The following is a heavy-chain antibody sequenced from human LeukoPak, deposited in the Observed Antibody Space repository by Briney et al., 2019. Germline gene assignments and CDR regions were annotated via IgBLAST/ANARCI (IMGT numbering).Heavy chain of an antibody. J-gene: IGHJ4*02. CDR3: ARLRGVTVTSSPFDY. CDR2: IYPGDSDT. D-gene: IGHD4-11*01. Sequence: GESLKISCKGSGYSFTSYWIGWVRQMPGTGLEWMGIIYPGDSDTGYSPAFQGQVTISADKSISTAYLQWRSLKASDTAMYYCARLRGVTVTSSPFDYWGQGTLVTVSS. V-gene: IGHV5-51*01. CDR1: GYSFTSYW.